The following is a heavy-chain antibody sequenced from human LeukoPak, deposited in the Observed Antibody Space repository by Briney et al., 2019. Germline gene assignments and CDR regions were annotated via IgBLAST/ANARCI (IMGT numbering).Heavy chain of an antibody. CDR3: ARDRHYYYGSGSYTPHGMDV. D-gene: IGHD3-10*01. CDR2: ISSSGSTI. J-gene: IGHJ6*02. CDR1: GFNFSSYE. V-gene: IGHV3-48*03. Sequence: PGGSLRLSCAASGFNFSSYEMNWVRQAPGKGLQWVSYISSSGSTIYYADSVKGRFTISRDNAKNSLYLQMNSLKAEDTAVYYCARDRHYYYGSGSYTPHGMDVWGQGTTVTVSS.